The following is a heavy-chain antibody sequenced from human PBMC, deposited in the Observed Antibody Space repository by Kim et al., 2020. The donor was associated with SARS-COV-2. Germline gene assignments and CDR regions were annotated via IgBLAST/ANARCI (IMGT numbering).Heavy chain of an antibody. V-gene: IGHV4-31*02. CDR2: ST. D-gene: IGHD5-18*01. Sequence: STYYNPSLKSRVTISVDTSKNQFSLKLSSVTAADTAVYYCARERYGRFDYWGQGTLVTVSS. J-gene: IGHJ4*02. CDR3: ARERYGRFDY.